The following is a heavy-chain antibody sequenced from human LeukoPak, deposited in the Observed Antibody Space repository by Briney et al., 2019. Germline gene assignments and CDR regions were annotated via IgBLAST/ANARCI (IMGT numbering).Heavy chain of an antibody. CDR3: ARSGLTLRLGTHSKPGGMDV. V-gene: IGHV1-18*01. Sequence: ASVKVSCKASGYTFTSYGIRWVRQAPGQGLEWMGWISAYNGNTNYAQKLQGRVTMTTDTSTSTAYMELRSLRSDDTAVYYCARSGLTLRLGTHSKPGGMDVWGQGTTVTVSS. J-gene: IGHJ6*02. D-gene: IGHD3-16*01. CDR2: ISAYNGNT. CDR1: GYTFTSYG.